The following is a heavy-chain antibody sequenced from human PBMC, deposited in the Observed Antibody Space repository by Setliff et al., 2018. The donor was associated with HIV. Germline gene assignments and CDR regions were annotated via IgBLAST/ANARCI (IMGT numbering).Heavy chain of an antibody. Sequence: ASVKVSCKASGYTFLNYGINWVRQAPGQGLEWMGGMMTIFSTTNYARKFQGRVTITTDESTGTAYMELSNLRSEDTAVYYCATEGAGGSYQRASALDVWGQGTMVTVSS. CDR1: GYTFLNYG. V-gene: IGHV1-69*05. J-gene: IGHJ3*01. D-gene: IGHD1-26*01. CDR2: MMTIFSTT. CDR3: ATEGAGGSYQRASALDV.